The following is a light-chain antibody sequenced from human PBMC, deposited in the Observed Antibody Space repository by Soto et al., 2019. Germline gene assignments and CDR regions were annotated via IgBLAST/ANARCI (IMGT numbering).Light chain of an antibody. CDR1: QSVRNN. J-gene: IGKJ1*01. Sequence: EIVMTQSPATLSVSPGDRATLSCRASQSVRNNLAWYQQKRGQAPRLLIYGASTRATGIAARFSGSGSGTEFTLTINSLQSDDFAVYFCQHYHNWPPWTFGQGTKVEFK. CDR2: GAS. V-gene: IGKV3-15*01. CDR3: QHYHNWPPWT.